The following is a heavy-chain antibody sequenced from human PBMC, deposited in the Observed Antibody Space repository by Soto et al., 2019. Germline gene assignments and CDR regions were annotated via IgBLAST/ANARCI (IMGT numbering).Heavy chain of an antibody. J-gene: IGHJ4*02. CDR3: ARESFSASPNFFDY. CDR1: GFAFSNYE. V-gene: IGHV3-48*03. Sequence: LRLSCAASGFAFSNYEMNWVRQAPGKGLEWVSYISLSGSTVYYADSVKGRFTISRDDAKNSLYLQMDSLRADDTAVYYCARESFSASPNFFDYWGQGTLVTVSS. D-gene: IGHD3-3*02. CDR2: ISLSGSTV.